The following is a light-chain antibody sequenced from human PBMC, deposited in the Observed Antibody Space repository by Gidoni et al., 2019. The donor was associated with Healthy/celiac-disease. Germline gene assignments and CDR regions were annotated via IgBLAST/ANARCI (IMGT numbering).Light chain of an antibody. CDR3: QQYFSNPLYP. J-gene: IGKJ2*01. V-gene: IGKV4-1*01. CDR1: RTLLRTSENNNC. CDR2: EAS. Sequence: DIVMTQSPDSLAVSRGERATITCKSSRTLLRTSENNNCLAWYQLKPGQPPKLLIYEASTRESGVPVRFIGSGSGPDFTLTISSLQAVDVAVYYCQQYFSNPLYPFGQGTQLEI.